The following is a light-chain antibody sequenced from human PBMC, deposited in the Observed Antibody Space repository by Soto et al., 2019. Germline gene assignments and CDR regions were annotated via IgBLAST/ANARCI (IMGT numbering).Light chain of an antibody. V-gene: IGLV1-51*02. J-gene: IGLJ3*02. CDR3: GTWDSSSSWV. Sequence: QSVLTQPPSVSAAPGQKVTISCSGSSSNIGNNYVSWYQQLPGTAPTLLIYENNKRPSGIPDRFSGSKSGTSATLGITGLQTGDEADYYCGTWDSSSSWVFGGGTKLTVL. CDR1: SSNIGNNY. CDR2: ENN.